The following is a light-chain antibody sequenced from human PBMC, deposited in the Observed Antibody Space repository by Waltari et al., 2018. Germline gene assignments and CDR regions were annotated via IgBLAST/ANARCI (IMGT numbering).Light chain of an antibody. CDR3: QQRSNWPRT. CDR1: QSVSSY. V-gene: IGKV3-11*01. Sequence: EIVLTQSPATLSLSPGERATLSCRASQSVSSYLAWYQQKPGQAPRLLIYAASTRATGIPARFSGSGPGTDFTLTISSLEPEDFAVYYCQQRSNWPRTFGQGTKVEIK. CDR2: AAS. J-gene: IGKJ1*01.